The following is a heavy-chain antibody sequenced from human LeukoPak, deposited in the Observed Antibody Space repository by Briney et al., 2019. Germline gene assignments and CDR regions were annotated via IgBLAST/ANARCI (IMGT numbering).Heavy chain of an antibody. Sequence: ASLKVSCKASGYIVTVYYMHCVRQAPGNGLEWMGWINPNSGATNYAQKFQGRVIMTRDTSISTAYMELSRLRSDDTAVYYCASLGSDSSGDWGQGTLVTVSS. CDR2: INPNSGAT. J-gene: IGHJ4*02. V-gene: IGHV1-2*02. CDR1: GYIVTVYY. D-gene: IGHD3-22*01. CDR3: ASLGSDSSGD.